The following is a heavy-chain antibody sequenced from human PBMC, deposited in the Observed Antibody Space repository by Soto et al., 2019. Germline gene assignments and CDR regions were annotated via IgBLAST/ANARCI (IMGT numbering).Heavy chain of an antibody. CDR3: ARRSYYGSYALDV. CDR2: IYYSGST. D-gene: IGHD3-10*01. V-gene: IGHV4-30-4*08. Sequence: PSETLSLTCTVSGGSISSGGYYWSWIRQHPGKGLEWIGYIYYSGSTYFNPSLKSRVTISVDTSKNQFSLKLGSVTAADTAVYYCARRSYYGSYALDVWGQGTTVTVS. CDR1: GGSISSGGYY. J-gene: IGHJ6*02.